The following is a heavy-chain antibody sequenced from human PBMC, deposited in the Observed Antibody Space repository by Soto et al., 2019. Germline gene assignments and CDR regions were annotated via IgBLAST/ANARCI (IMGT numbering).Heavy chain of an antibody. D-gene: IGHD3-22*01. CDR1: GFTFRNYW. J-gene: IGHJ4*02. CDR3: ARDYRYDSSGYYYALGN. Sequence: PGGSLRLSCAASGFTFRNYWMSWVRQAPGKGLEWVSYISSSSSSYTNYADSVKGRFTISRDNAKNSLYLQMNSLRAEDTAVYYCARDYRYDSSGYYYALGNWGQGTLVTVSS. V-gene: IGHV3-11*06. CDR2: ISSSSSSYT.